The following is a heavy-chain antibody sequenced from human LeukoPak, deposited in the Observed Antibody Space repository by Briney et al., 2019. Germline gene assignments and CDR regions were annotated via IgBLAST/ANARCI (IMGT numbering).Heavy chain of an antibody. Sequence: GRSLRLSCAASGFTFDVYAMHWVRQAPGKGLEWVSGISWNSGSIGYADSVKGRFTISRDNAKNSLYLQMNSLRAEDTALYYCAKDMAPHYYDSSRRYYYYGMDVWGQGTTVTVSS. V-gene: IGHV3-9*01. CDR3: AKDMAPHYYDSSRRYYYYGMDV. CDR2: ISWNSGSI. J-gene: IGHJ6*02. CDR1: GFTFDVYA. D-gene: IGHD3-22*01.